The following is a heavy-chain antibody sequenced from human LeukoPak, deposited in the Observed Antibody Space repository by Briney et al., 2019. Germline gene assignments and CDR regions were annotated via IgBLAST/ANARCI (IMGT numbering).Heavy chain of an antibody. D-gene: IGHD3-22*01. J-gene: IGHJ4*02. CDR1: GGSIRSSYYY. CDR3: ARGGYYYDSSGYLSY. CDR2: IYDSGST. V-gene: IGHV4-39*07. Sequence: PSETLSLTCTVSGGSIRSSYYYWGWIRQPPGKGLEWIGSIYDSGSTYYNPSLKSRVTISVDTSKNQFSLKLSSVTAADTAVYYCARGGYYYDSSGYLSYWGQGTLVTVSS.